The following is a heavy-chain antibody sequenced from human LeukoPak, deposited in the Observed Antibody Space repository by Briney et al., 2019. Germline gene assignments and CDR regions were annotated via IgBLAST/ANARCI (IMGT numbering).Heavy chain of an antibody. CDR3: ASQDRYFDWNWYFDY. V-gene: IGHV4-39*01. D-gene: IGHD3-9*01. J-gene: IGHJ4*02. Sequence: SETLSLTCTVSGGSISSSSYYWGWSRQPPGKGLEWIGSIYYSGSTYYNPSLKSRVTISVDTSKNQFSLKLSSVTAADTAVYYCASQDRYFDWNWYFDYWGQGTLVTVSS. CDR1: GGSISSSSYY. CDR2: IYYSGST.